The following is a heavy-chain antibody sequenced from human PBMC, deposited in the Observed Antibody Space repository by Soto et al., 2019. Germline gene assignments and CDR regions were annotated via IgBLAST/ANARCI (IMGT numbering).Heavy chain of an antibody. CDR3: ARDVGLQHDTGYYDFWGGKNNWFDP. D-gene: IGHD3-3*01. CDR2: ISYSGST. J-gene: IGHJ5*02. CDR1: GGSISGHY. V-gene: IGHV4-59*11. Sequence: SETLSLTCTVSGGSISGHYWSWIRQPPGKGLQYIGYISYSGSTNYNPSLKSRVTISVDTSNNQFSLRLSSVTAADTAVYYCARDVGLQHDTGYYDFWGGKNNWFDPWGQGTLVTVSS.